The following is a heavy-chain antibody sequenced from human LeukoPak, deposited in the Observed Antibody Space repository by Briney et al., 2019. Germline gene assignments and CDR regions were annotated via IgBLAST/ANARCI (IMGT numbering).Heavy chain of an antibody. CDR3: ARDFSNFSYGTWFDP. Sequence: GSVKVSCKASGGTFSSYAISWVRQAPGQGLEWMGWISTYNGKTNYAQKVQDRVTMTTDTSTSTVYMELRSLRSDDTALYFCARDFSNFSYGTWFDPWGQGTLVTVSS. D-gene: IGHD1-1*01. CDR2: ISTYNGKT. V-gene: IGHV1-18*01. J-gene: IGHJ5*02. CDR1: GGTFSSYA.